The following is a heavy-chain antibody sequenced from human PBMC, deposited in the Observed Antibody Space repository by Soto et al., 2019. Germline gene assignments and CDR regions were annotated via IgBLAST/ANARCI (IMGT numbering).Heavy chain of an antibody. V-gene: IGHV4-39*01. D-gene: IGHD4-17*01. J-gene: IGHJ2*01. CDR1: GGSISSSSYY. CDR3: ARHDYGGNHGIYWYFDL. CDR2: IYYSGST. Sequence: QLQLQESGPGLVKPSETLSLTCTVSGGSISSSSYYWGWIRQPPGKGLEWIGRIYYSGSTYYNPSLKSRVTIAVDTSKNQFSLKLSSVTAADTAVYYCARHDYGGNHGIYWYFDLWGRGTLVTVSS.